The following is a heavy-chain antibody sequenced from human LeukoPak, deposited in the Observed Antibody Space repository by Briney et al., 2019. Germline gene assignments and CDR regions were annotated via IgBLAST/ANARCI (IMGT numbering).Heavy chain of an antibody. J-gene: IGHJ4*02. CDR2: IYPNNGAT. Sequence: DSVKVSCKASGYTFSGTGWYLYWLRQAPGQGLECMGWIYPNNGATAYAQKFQGRVAMTRDTSITTAYMELSRLRPDDTAVYYCARDGPAQMVDFDYWRQGTLVTVSS. CDR3: ARDGPAQMVDFDY. V-gene: IGHV1-2*02. CDR1: GYTFSGTGWY. D-gene: IGHD3-10*01.